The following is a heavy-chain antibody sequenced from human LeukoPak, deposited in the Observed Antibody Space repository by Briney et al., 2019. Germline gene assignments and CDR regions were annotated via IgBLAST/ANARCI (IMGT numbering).Heavy chain of an antibody. Sequence: PGGSLRLSCAASGFTFSSYSMNWVRQAPGKGLEWVSSISSSSSYIYYADSVKGRFTLSRDNAKNSLYLQMNSLRAEDTAVYYCARDLAGSGYQGTGPIGMDVWGQGTTVTVSS. J-gene: IGHJ6*02. D-gene: IGHD5-12*01. CDR2: ISSSSSYI. CDR3: ARDLAGSGYQGTGPIGMDV. V-gene: IGHV3-21*01. CDR1: GFTFSSYS.